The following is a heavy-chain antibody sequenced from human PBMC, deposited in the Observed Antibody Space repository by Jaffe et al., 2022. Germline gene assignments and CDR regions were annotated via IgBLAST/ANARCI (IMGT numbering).Heavy chain of an antibody. CDR2: ITSGYTI. V-gene: IGHV3-48*01. Sequence: EVQLVESGGGLVQPGGSLRLSCAASGFTFSDYSMNWVRQAPGKGLEWISDITSGYTIYYADSVKGRFTISRDSDKNSLYLQMDSLRAEDTAVYYCARGSAYYRFDLWGQGTLVTVSS. CDR1: GFTFSDYS. J-gene: IGHJ5*02. D-gene: IGHD1-26*01. CDR3: ARGSAYYRFDL.